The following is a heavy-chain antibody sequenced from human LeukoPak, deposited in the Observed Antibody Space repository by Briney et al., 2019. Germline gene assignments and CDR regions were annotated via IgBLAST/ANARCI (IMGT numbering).Heavy chain of an antibody. V-gene: IGHV3-21*01. J-gene: IGHJ4*02. CDR2: ISRSNSYI. D-gene: IGHD6-19*01. CDR1: GFTFSSYS. Sequence: GGSLRLSCAASGFTFSSYSMNWVRQAPGKGLEWVSSISRSNSYIYYTDSVKGRFTVSRDNAKNSLYLQMNSLRAEDTAVYYCARKSSTGRYLDYCGQGTLVTVSS. CDR3: ARKSSTGRYLDY.